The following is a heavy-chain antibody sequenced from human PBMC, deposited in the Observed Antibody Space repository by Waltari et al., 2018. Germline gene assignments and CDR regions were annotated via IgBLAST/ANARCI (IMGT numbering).Heavy chain of an antibody. J-gene: IGHJ4*02. CDR1: GFTFSSYE. CDR3: ASTYLGVGATIYLDY. Sequence: EVQLVESGGGLVQPGGSLRLSCAASGFTFSSYEMNWVRQAPGKGREWVSYISSSGSTIYYADAVKGRFTIARDNAKNSLDLQMNSLRAEDTAVYYCASTYLGVGATIYLDYWGQGTLVTVSS. D-gene: IGHD1-26*01. CDR2: ISSSGSTI. V-gene: IGHV3-48*03.